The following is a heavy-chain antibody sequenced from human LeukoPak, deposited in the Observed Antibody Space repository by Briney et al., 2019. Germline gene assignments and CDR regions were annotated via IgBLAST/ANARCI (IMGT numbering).Heavy chain of an antibody. CDR2: IYHSGST. J-gene: IGHJ1*01. Sequence: SETLSLTCTVSGGSISSSSYYWGWIRQPPGTGLEWIGSIYHSGSTYYNPSLKSRVTISVDTSKNKFSLKLRSVTAADTAVYYCASVNGDGAEYFQHWGQGTLVTVSS. CDR1: GGSISSSSYY. CDR3: ASVNGDGAEYFQH. D-gene: IGHD2-21*01. V-gene: IGHV4-39*07.